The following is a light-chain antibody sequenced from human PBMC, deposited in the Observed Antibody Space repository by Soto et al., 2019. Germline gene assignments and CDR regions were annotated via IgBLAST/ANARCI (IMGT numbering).Light chain of an antibody. Sequence: EIVLTQSPATLSLSPGERATLSCRASQSVSSYLAWYQQKPGQAPRLLIYDASNMATGIPARFSVSGSGTDFTLTISSLEPEDVAVYYCQQRSNWPPYTFGQGTKLEIK. V-gene: IGKV3-11*01. CDR1: QSVSSY. CDR3: QQRSNWPPYT. J-gene: IGKJ2*01. CDR2: DAS.